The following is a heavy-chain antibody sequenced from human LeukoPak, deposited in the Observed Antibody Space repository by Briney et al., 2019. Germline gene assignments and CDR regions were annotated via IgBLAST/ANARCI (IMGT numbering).Heavy chain of an antibody. CDR3: GLIAAAGIYYFDY. V-gene: IGHV1-2*06. CDR1: GYTFTGYY. CDR2: INPNSGGT. J-gene: IGHJ4*02. D-gene: IGHD6-13*01. Sequence: GASVKVSCKASGYTFTGYYMHWVRQAPGQGLEWMGRINPNSGGTNYAQKFQGRVTMTRDTSISTAYMELSRLRSDDTAVYYCGLIAAAGIYYFDYWGQGTLVTVSS.